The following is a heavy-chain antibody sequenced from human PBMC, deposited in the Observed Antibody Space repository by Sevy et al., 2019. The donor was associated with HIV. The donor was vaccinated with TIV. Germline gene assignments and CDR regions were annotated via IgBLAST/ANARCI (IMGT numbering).Heavy chain of an antibody. D-gene: IGHD1-7*01. CDR2: AVGVDDTT. Sequence: GSLRLSCAASGFTLRNYAVNWVRQAPGKGLEWVSAAVGVDDTTYYADSVKGRFIISRDDSKNTLYLQMTSLTAEDTAVYFCAKGTPNAGYYFDYWGRGTLVTVSS. CDR3: AKGTPNAGYYFDY. CDR1: GFTLRNYA. J-gene: IGHJ4*02. V-gene: IGHV3-23*01.